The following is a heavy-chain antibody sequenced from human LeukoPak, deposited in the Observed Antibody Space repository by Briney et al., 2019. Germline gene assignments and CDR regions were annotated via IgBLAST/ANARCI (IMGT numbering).Heavy chain of an antibody. V-gene: IGHV4-61*01. Sequence: SETLSLTCTVSGGSVSSGSYYWSWIRQPPGKGLEWIGYIYYSGSTNYNPSLRSRITISVDTSKNQFTLKLSSVTAADTALYYCASRTAAQAQGVFDIWGQGTMVTVSS. J-gene: IGHJ3*02. CDR1: GGSVSSGSYY. CDR2: IYYSGST. D-gene: IGHD2-15*01. CDR3: ASRTAAQAQGVFDI.